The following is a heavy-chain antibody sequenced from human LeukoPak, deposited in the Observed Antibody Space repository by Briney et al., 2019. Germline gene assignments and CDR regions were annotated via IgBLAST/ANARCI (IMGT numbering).Heavy chain of an antibody. J-gene: IGHJ6*03. Sequence: SETLSLTCSVSGASISSGSNYWGWIRQPPGKTLEWIGSIYSSGSTYYNSSLQSRVIIIIDTPKNHFSLTLSSVTAADTAVYYCARGPKLGIRSAYYYYYMDVWGKGTTVTVSS. D-gene: IGHD1-14*01. CDR3: ARGPKLGIRSAYYYYYMDV. CDR1: GASISSGSNY. CDR2: IYSSGST. V-gene: IGHV4-39*07.